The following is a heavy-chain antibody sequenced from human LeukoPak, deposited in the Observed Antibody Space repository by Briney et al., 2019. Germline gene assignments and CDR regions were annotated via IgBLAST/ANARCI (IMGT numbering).Heavy chain of an antibody. CDR3: ARDFFGWSNDASDI. V-gene: IGHV3-53*01. D-gene: IGHD2-15*01. CDR1: GFTFSNAW. Sequence: GGSLRLSCAASGFTFSNAWMSWVRQAPGKGLEWVSLINSGGSGYYSDSVRGRFTISRDNSKNTLYLQMNSLRAEDTAVYYCARDFFGWSNDASDIWGQGTMVTVSS. J-gene: IGHJ3*02. CDR2: INSGGSG.